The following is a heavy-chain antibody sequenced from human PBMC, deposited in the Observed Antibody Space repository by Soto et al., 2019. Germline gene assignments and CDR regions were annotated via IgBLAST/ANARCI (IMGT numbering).Heavy chain of an antibody. CDR1: GFTFSSYW. CDR2: IKQDGSEK. J-gene: IGHJ4*02. CDR3: ARVTPGSACGGDCYLNGFDY. V-gene: IGHV3-7*01. Sequence: EVQLVESGGGLVQPGGSLRLSCVDSGFTFSSYWMSWVRQAPGKGLEWVANIKQDGSEKYYVDSVKGRFTISRDNAKNSLYLQMNSLRAEDTAVYYCARVTPGSACGGDCYLNGFDYWGQGTLVTVSS. D-gene: IGHD2-21*02.